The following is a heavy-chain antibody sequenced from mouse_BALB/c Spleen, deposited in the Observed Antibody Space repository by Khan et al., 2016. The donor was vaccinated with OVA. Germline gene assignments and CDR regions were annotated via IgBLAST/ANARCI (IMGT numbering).Heavy chain of an antibody. CDR3: ARPIYYYDAMDY. V-gene: IGHV14-3*02. Sequence: VQLKQSGAELVKPGASVKLSCTASGFTIKDTYIHWVKQRPEQGLEWIGRIDPANGNSKYDPRFQGKATLTADPSSNTAYLQLSSLTSEDAAVYYYARPIYYYDAMDYWGQGTSVTVSS. CDR2: IDPANGNS. CDR1: GFTIKDTY. J-gene: IGHJ4*01. D-gene: IGHD1-1*01.